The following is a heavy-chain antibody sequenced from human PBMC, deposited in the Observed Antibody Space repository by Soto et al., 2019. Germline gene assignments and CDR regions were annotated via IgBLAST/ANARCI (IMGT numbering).Heavy chain of an antibody. V-gene: IGHV3-30*04. CDR2: IAYDGSNR. CDR1: GFSISRSA. Sequence: QVQLVESGGGVVQPGRSRRLPCAASGFSISRSARHGVRQAPGKGLEWVAVIAYDGSNRWYADSAKGRFTISRDNSKNTVYLQMSSLRGEDTAVYYCARDLQAGTDNVNWFAPWGQGTLVTVSS. CDR3: ARDLQAGTDNVNWFAP. D-gene: IGHD1-1*01. J-gene: IGHJ5*02.